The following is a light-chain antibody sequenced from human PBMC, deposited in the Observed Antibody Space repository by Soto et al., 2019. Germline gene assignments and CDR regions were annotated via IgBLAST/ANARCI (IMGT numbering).Light chain of an antibody. J-gene: IGLJ1*01. CDR2: EVS. CDR3: GAWDDRLTAYV. V-gene: IGLV2-14*01. Sequence: QSVLTQPASVSGSPGQSITVSCTGTSSDIGASNYVSWYQQHPGKAPKLIISEVSNRPSGVSNRFSGSKSGSTASLTISGLQAEDEADYYCGAWDDRLTAYVFGSGTKV. CDR1: SSDIGASNY.